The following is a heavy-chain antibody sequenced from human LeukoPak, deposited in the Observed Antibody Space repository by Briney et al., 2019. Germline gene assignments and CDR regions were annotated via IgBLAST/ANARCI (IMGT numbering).Heavy chain of an antibody. CDR1: GGSFSGYY. D-gene: IGHD5-18*01. J-gene: IGHJ4*02. CDR3: ARGVRSSIYSYGFMNY. Sequence: SETLSLTCAVYGGSFSGYYWSWIRQPPGKGLEWIGEINHSGSTNYSPSLKSRVTISVDTSKNQFSLKLSSVTAADTAVYYCARGVRSSIYSYGFMNYWGQGTLVTVSS. V-gene: IGHV4-34*01. CDR2: INHSGST.